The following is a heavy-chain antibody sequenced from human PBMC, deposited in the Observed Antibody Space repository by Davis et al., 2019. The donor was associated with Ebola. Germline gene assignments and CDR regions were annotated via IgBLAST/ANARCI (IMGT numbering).Heavy chain of an antibody. V-gene: IGHV1-2*04. D-gene: IGHD3-10*01. CDR2: INPNSGGT. CDR1: GYTFTGYY. Sequence: AASVKVSCKASGYTFTGYYMHWVRQAPGQGLEWMGWINPNSGGTNYAQKFQGWVTMTRDTSISTAYMELSSLRSDDTAVYYCARGITMVQMYNWFDPWGQGTLVTVSS. J-gene: IGHJ5*02. CDR3: ARGITMVQMYNWFDP.